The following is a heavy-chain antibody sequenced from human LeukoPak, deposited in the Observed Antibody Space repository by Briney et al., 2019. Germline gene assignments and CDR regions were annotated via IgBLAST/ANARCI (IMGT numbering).Heavy chain of an antibody. Sequence: PGESLKISCAASGFTFGNSWMTWVRQAPEKGLEFVANINQDGGVRNYMDSLKGRFTISRDNAKNSLYLQMNSLRADDTALYYCARDLGGGFFDDWGQGILVTVSS. CDR3: ARDLGGGFFDD. J-gene: IGHJ4*02. CDR1: GFTFGNSW. V-gene: IGHV3-7*01. CDR2: INQDGGVR. D-gene: IGHD3-16*01.